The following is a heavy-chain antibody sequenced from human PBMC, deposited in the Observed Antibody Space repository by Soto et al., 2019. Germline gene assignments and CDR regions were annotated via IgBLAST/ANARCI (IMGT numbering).Heavy chain of an antibody. CDR1: GYTFTGYY. V-gene: IGHV1-2*04. CDR3: ARDSPARDYGDYPGMDV. J-gene: IGHJ6*02. D-gene: IGHD4-17*01. CDR2: INPNSGGT. Sequence: ASVKVSCKASGYTFTGYYMHWVRQAPGQGLEWMGWINPNSGGTNYAQKFQGWVTMTRDTSISTAYMELSRLRSDDTAVYYCARDSPARDYGDYPGMDVWGQGTTVTVS.